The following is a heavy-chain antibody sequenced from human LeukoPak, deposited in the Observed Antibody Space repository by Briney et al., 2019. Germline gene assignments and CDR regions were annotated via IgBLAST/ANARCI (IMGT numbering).Heavy chain of an antibody. CDR3: ARLGCSGGSCYRYYYYYYMDV. J-gene: IGHJ6*03. V-gene: IGHV4-4*07. CDR1: GVSISSYY. D-gene: IGHD2-15*01. CDR2: IYTSGST. Sequence: SETLSLTCTVSGVSISSYYWSWIRQPAGKGLEWIGRIYTSGSTNYNPSLKSRVTMSVDTSKNQFSLKLSSVTAADTAVYYCARLGCSGGSCYRYYYYYYMDVWGKGTTVTISS.